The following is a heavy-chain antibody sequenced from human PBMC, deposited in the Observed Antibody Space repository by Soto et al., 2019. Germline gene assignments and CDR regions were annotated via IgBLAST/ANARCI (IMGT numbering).Heavy chain of an antibody. CDR3: ARHPGYTVPTVYATHYFDY. J-gene: IGHJ4*02. CDR2: IYYSGDT. V-gene: IGHV4-39*01. CDR1: GGSISSNNYY. Sequence: SETLSLTCTVSGGSISSNNYYCGWIRQPPGKGLEWIGSIYYSGDTYYYPSLESRVTMSVDTSKSQFSLKLSSVTAADTAVYYCARHPGYTVPTVYATHYFDYWGQGIVVTVSS. D-gene: IGHD2-8*01.